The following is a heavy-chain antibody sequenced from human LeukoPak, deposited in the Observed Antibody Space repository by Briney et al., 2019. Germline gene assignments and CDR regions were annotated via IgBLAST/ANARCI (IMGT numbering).Heavy chain of an antibody. J-gene: IGHJ4*02. V-gene: IGHV4-59*01. CDR1: GGSISSYY. D-gene: IGHD7-27*01. Sequence: SETLSLTCTVSGGSISSYYWSWIRQPPGKGLEWIGYIYYSGSTNYNPSLKSRVTISVDTSKNQFSLKLSSVTAADTAVYYCARDGIQLQLGIPWGPNYFDYWGQGTLVTVSS. CDR3: ARDGIQLQLGIPWGPNYFDY. CDR2: IYYSGST.